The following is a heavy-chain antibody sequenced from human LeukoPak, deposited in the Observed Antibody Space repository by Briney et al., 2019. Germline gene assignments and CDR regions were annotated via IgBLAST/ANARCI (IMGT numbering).Heavy chain of an antibody. Sequence: GGSLRLSCAASGFTFSTYWMAWVRQAPGKGLEWVANIKQDGSEKYYVDSVKGRFTISRDNAKKSLYLQMDSLRAEDTAVYYCARDNLGALDYWGQGTLVTVSS. D-gene: IGHD1-26*01. CDR1: GFTFSTYW. CDR2: IKQDGSEK. CDR3: ARDNLGALDY. V-gene: IGHV3-7*01. J-gene: IGHJ4*02.